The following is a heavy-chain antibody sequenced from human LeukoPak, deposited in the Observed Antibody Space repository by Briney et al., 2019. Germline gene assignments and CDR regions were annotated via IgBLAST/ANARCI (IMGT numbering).Heavy chain of an antibody. CDR3: ARRVVPGIGGGYYYMDV. CDR1: GGTFSSYD. J-gene: IGHJ6*03. CDR2: IIPIFGTA. V-gene: IGHV1-69*06. Sequence: ASVKVSCKASGGTFSSYDISWVRQAPGQGLEWMGGIIPIFGTANYAQKFQGRVTITADKSTSTAYMELSSLRSEDTAVYYCARRVVPGIGGGYYYMDVWGKGTTVTVSS. D-gene: IGHD2-2*01.